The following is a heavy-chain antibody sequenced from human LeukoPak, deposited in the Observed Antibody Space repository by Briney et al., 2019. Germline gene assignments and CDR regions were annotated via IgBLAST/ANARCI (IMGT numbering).Heavy chain of an antibody. D-gene: IGHD3-10*02. CDR2: ISYDGNNK. V-gene: IGHV3-30*04. CDR3: AELGITMIGGV. CDR1: GFTFSSYA. Sequence: GGSLRLSCAASGFTFSSYAMHWVRQAPGKGLEWVTIISYDGNNKYYADSVKGRFTISRDNSKNTLYLQMNSLRAEDTAVYYCAELGITMIGGVWGKGTTVTISS. J-gene: IGHJ6*04.